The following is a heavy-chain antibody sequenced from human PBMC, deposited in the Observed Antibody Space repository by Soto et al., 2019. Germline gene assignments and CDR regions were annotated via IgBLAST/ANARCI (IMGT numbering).Heavy chain of an antibody. CDR3: ARYCSGGSGHKGVPDY. CDR1: GYTLITYG. CDR2: INTYNGAT. J-gene: IGHJ4*02. D-gene: IGHD2-15*01. V-gene: IGHV1-18*01. Sequence: QVQLVQSGAEVKKPGASVKVSCQVSGYTLITYGISWVRQAPGQGLEWMGWINTYNGATNYAQNLQGRVTMTRDTSTNTAYMELRSLRSDDTAVYYCARYCSGGSGHKGVPDYWGQGTLVTVSS.